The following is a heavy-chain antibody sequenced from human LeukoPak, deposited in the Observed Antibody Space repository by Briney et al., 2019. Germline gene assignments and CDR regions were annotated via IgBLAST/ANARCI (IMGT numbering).Heavy chain of an antibody. J-gene: IGHJ4*02. D-gene: IGHD3-10*01. CDR1: GGSISSSSYY. CDR3: ARGLMVRGVITRPHYFDY. V-gene: IGHV4-39*07. CDR2: IYHSGST. Sequence: SETLSLTCTVSGGSISSSSYYWGWIRQPPGKGLEWIGSIYHSGSTYYNPSLKSRVTISVDTSKNQFSLKLSSVTAADTAVYYCARGLMVRGVITRPHYFDYWGQGTLVTVSS.